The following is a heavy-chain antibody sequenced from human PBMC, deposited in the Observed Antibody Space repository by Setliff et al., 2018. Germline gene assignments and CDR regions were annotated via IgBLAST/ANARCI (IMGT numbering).Heavy chain of an antibody. CDR2: MYHSGNT. V-gene: IGHV4-4*02. J-gene: IGHJ6*02. CDR3: ASDRQYCSSTSCYTSYFYYYAMDI. Sequence: SETLSLTCALSGGSITDRNWWNWVRQPPGKGLEWIGEMYHSGNTYYNPSLKSRVTISIDKSRNQFSLNLNSVTAADTAVYYCASDRQYCSSTSCYTSYFYYYAMDIWGQGTTVTVSS. D-gene: IGHD2-2*02. CDR1: GGSITDRNW.